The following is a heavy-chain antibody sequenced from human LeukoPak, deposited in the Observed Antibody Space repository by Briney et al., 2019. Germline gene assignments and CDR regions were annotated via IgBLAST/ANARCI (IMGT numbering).Heavy chain of an antibody. D-gene: IGHD4-11*01. Sequence: PSETPSLTCTVSGGSISSYYWSWIRQPAGKGLEWIGRVFSSGSTNYNPSLKSRATISVDKSKNQFSLILTSVTAADTAVYYCARDQGYSDYYFDYWGQGSLVTVSS. CDR3: ARDQGYSDYYFDY. CDR2: VFSSGST. J-gene: IGHJ4*02. CDR1: GGSISSYY. V-gene: IGHV4-4*07.